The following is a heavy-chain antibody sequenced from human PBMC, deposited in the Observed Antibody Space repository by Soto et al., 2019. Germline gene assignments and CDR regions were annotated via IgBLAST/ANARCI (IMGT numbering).Heavy chain of an antibody. D-gene: IGHD3-10*01. CDR2: IYHSGST. V-gene: IGHV4-30-2*01. CDR1: GGSISSGGYS. Sequence: PSETLSLTCAVSGGSISSGGYSWSWIRQPPGKGLEWIGYIYHSGSTYYNPSLKSRVTISVDRSKNQFSLKLSSVTAADTAVYYCARDRSGGLWFGELLTSHFDYWGQGTLVTVSS. J-gene: IGHJ4*02. CDR3: ARDRSGGLWFGELLTSHFDY.